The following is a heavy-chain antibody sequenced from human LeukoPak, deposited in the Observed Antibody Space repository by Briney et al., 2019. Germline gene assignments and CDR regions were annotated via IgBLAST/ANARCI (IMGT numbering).Heavy chain of an antibody. CDR1: GGSISSYY. Sequence: SETLSLTCTVSGGSISSYYWSWIRQPPGKGLEWSGYIYYSGSTNYNPSLKSRVTISVDTSKNQFSLKLSSVTAADTAVYYCARGLVDITKPSSSWFDPWGQGTLVTVSS. CDR2: IYYSGST. CDR3: ARGLVDITKPSSSWFDP. V-gene: IGHV4-59*12. D-gene: IGHD5-12*01. J-gene: IGHJ5*02.